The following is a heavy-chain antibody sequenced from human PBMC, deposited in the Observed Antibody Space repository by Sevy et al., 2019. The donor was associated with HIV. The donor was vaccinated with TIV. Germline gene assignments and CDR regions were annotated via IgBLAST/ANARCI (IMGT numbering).Heavy chain of an antibody. CDR1: GFTFSDYA. J-gene: IGHJ6*02. CDR3: VKLVVPGASNDELLTGYPDLRVNYGMDV. CDR2: IWYDGSNK. V-gene: IGHV3-30*02. Sequence: GGSLRLSCAVSGFTFSDYAIHWVRQAPGKGLEWVAFIWYDGSNKYYTDFVKGRFAISRDNSRNTLHLQMNSLRVEDTAVYYCVKLVVPGASNDELLTGYPDLRVNYGMDVWGQGTTVTVSS. D-gene: IGHD3-9*01.